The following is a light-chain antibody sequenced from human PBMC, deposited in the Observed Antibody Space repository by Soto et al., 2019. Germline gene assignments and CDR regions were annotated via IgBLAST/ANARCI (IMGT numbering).Light chain of an antibody. Sequence: QSALTQPASVSGSPGQSITISCTGTSSDVGGYKYVSWYQHHPGEAPKLIIYEVSNRPSGVSNRFSGSKSGNTASLTISGLQAEDESHYYCSSKSSGSTTMLFGGGTKLTVL. CDR3: SSKSSGSTTML. V-gene: IGLV2-14*01. CDR1: SSDVGGYKY. CDR2: EVS. J-gene: IGLJ2*01.